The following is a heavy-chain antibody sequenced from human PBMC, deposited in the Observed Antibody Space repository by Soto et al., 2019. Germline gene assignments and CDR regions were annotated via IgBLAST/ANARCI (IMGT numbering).Heavy chain of an antibody. J-gene: IGHJ5*02. CDR1: GGSISSDF. V-gene: IGHV4-59*01. CDR3: ARGREDFHAGSGPRWMWLAP. Sequence: QVQLQESGPGLVKPSETLSLTCTVSGGSISSDFWRWIRQPPGKGLEWIGYGSISWNTDYSPSLKSRATRSADTSRNQSSMKLRSVNTADTAVYFCARGREDFHAGSGPRWMWLAPWGQGTLVTVSS. D-gene: IGHD1-1*01. CDR2: GSISWNT.